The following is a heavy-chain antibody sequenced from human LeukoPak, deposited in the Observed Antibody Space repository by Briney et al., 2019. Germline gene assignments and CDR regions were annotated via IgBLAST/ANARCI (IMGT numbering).Heavy chain of an antibody. J-gene: IGHJ6*02. D-gene: IGHD5-18*01. Sequence: ASVKVSCKVSGYTLTELSMHWVRQAPGKGLEWMGGFDPEDGETIYAQKFQGRVTMTEDTSTDTAYMELSSLRSEDTAVYYCARPIGYSYGTDYYYGMDVWGQGTTVTVSS. CDR3: ARPIGYSYGTDYYYGMDV. CDR2: FDPEDGET. V-gene: IGHV1-24*01. CDR1: GYTLTELS.